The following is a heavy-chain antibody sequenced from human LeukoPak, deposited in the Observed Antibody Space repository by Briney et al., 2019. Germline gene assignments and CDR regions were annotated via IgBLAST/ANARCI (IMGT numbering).Heavy chain of an antibody. D-gene: IGHD6-13*01. V-gene: IGHV4-4*07. CDR2: IYTSGST. Sequence: SETLSLTCTVSGGSISSYYWSWIRQPAGKGLEWIGRIYTSGSTNYNPSLKSRVTMSVDTSKNQFSLKLSSVTAADTAVYYCARDLGYSSSYLFDYWGQGTLVTVSS. CDR3: ARDLGYSSSYLFDY. J-gene: IGHJ4*02. CDR1: GGSISSYY.